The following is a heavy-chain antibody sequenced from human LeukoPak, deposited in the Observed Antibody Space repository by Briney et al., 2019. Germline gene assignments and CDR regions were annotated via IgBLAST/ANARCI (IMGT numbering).Heavy chain of an antibody. Sequence: GGSLRLSCAASGFTFSSYAMSWVRQAPGKWREWVAAISGSGGSTYYAGSVKGRFTISRDNSKNTLYLQMNSLRAEDTAVYYCAKDSYYGSGSFFFDYWGQGTLVTVSS. V-gene: IGHV3-23*01. CDR2: ISGSGGST. D-gene: IGHD3-10*01. J-gene: IGHJ4*02. CDR1: GFTFSSYA. CDR3: AKDSYYGSGSFFFDY.